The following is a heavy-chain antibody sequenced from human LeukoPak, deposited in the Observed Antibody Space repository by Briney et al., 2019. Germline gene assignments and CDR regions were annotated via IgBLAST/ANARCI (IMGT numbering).Heavy chain of an antibody. J-gene: IGHJ6*02. CDR1: GYTFTSYD. Sequence: GASVKVSCKASGYTFTSYDINWVRQATGQGLEWRGWMNPNSGNTGYAQKFQGRVTMTRNTSISTAYMELSSLRSEDTAVYYCARVPIAAAGTDYYYGMDVWGQGTTVTVSS. D-gene: IGHD6-13*01. V-gene: IGHV1-8*01. CDR2: MNPNSGNT. CDR3: ARVPIAAAGTDYYYGMDV.